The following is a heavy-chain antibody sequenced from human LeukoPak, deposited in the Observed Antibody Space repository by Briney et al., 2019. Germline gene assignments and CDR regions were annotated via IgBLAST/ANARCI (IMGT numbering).Heavy chain of an antibody. J-gene: IGHJ4*02. CDR3: ARGGPYDSGSFYFDY. V-gene: IGHV4-4*07. D-gene: IGHD1-26*01. CDR1: GGSINTYY. CDR2: FYSSGST. Sequence: SETLSLTCTVSGGSINTYYWSWIRQRAGKGLEWIGRFYSSGSTNYNPSLKSRVTMSVDTSKNQFSLKLSSVTAADTAVYYCARGGPYDSGSFYFDYWGQGTLVTVSS.